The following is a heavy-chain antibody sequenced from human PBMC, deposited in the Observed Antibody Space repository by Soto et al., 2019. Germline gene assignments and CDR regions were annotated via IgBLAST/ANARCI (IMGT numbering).Heavy chain of an antibody. CDR2: IDPSDSYT. D-gene: IGHD3-3*01. V-gene: IGHV5-10-1*01. CDR1: GYSFTSYW. CDR3: ARHPPQEVDFYYYGMDV. Sequence: GEALKISCKGSGYSFTSYWISWVRQMPGKGLEWMGRIDPSDSYTNYSPSSQGHVTISAAKSISTAHLQWSSLKASDTALYSCARHPPQEVDFYYYGMDVWGQGTXVTVS. J-gene: IGHJ6*02.